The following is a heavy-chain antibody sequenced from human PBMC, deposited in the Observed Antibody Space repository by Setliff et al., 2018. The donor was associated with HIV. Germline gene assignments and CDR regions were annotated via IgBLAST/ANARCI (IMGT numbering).Heavy chain of an antibody. CDR1: GYSISSGYY. CDR2: IFHSGNT. Sequence: SETLSLTCAVSGYSISSGYYWGWIRQPPGKGLEWIGSIFHSGNTYSSPSLKSRVTISVDTSKNQFSLKLSSVTAADTAVYYCARRGMWSYETGGNPTATFDYWGQGVLVTVSS. V-gene: IGHV4-38-2*01. CDR3: ARRGMWSYETGGNPTATFDY. J-gene: IGHJ4*02. D-gene: IGHD2-8*02.